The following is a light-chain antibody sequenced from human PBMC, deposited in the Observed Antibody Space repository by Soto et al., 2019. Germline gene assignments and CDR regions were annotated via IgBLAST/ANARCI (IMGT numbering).Light chain of an antibody. J-gene: IGLJ3*02. CDR3: CSYARSDTVV. Sequence: QSVLTQPASVSGSPGQSITISYTGTSSDVGGYNLVSWYQQHPGKAPKLMIYEDNKRPSGVSTRFSGSKSGNTASLTISGLQAEDEADFYCCSYARSDTVVFGGGTKLTVL. V-gene: IGLV2-23*01. CDR2: EDN. CDR1: SSDVGGYNL.